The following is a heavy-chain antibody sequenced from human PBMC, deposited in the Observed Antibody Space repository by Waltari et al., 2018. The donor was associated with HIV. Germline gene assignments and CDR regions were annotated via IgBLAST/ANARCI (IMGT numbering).Heavy chain of an antibody. J-gene: IGHJ4*02. D-gene: IGHD2-2*01. V-gene: IGHV3-23*01. CDR3: ATSWGYCGSGRCYYPFEY. Sequence: EIQLLESGGGSLQPGESLSLSCVGSGFSFKSHAMSWVGQAPGKGLEWVAAISGSSSDTFNADAVRGRFTISRDNSKDTLFLQLNSLGPEDTATYFCATSWGYCGSGRCYYPFEYWGQGTLVTVSS. CDR2: ISGSSSDT. CDR1: GFSFKSHA.